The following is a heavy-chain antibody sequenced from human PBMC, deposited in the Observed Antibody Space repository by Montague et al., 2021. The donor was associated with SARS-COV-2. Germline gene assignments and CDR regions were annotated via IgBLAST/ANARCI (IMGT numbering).Heavy chain of an antibody. J-gene: IGHJ4*02. D-gene: IGHD1-1*01. V-gene: IGHV4-34*01. CDR1: GGSFSDYH. Sequence: SETLSLTCAVYGGSFSDYHWTWIRQSPGGGLEWMGQINYCGSTKSNPSLRSRVTISIDTSKHQFSLELTSVTAADTAVYYCARGAPGYWGQGTLVTVSS. CDR2: INYCGST. CDR3: ARGAPGY.